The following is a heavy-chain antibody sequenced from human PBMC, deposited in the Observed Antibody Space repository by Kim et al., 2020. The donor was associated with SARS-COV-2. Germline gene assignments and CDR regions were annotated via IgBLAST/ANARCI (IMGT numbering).Heavy chain of an antibody. J-gene: IGHJ4*02. V-gene: IGHV1-69*01. D-gene: IGHD5-12*01. Sequence: NYAQKFQDRATITADESTSTAYRGLSSLRSEDTAVYYCARDLVATTGSDYWGQGTLVTVSS. CDR3: ARDLVATTGSDY.